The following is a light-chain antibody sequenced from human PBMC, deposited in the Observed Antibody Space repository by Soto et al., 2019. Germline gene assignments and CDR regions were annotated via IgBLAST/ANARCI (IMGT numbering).Light chain of an antibody. V-gene: IGLV4-69*01. CDR2: LNSDGSH. CDR3: QTWGTGFWV. Sequence: QPVLTQSPSASASLGASVKLTCTLSSGHSNYDIAWHQQQPEKGPRYLMKLNSDGSHSKGDGIPDRFSGSSSGAERYLTISSLQSEDEADYYCQTWGTGFWVFGGGTKVTVL. J-gene: IGLJ3*02. CDR1: SGHSNYD.